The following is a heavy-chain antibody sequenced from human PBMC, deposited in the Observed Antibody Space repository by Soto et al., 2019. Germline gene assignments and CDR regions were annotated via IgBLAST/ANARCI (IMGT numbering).Heavy chain of an antibody. Sequence: PSETLSLTCTVSGGSISSSSYYWGWIRQPPGKGLEWIGSIYYSGSTYYNPSLKSRVTISVDTSKNQFSLKLSSVTAADTAVYYCASWGPYYDFWSGYYYWGQGTLVTVSS. V-gene: IGHV4-39*01. CDR2: IYYSGST. J-gene: IGHJ4*02. D-gene: IGHD3-3*01. CDR1: GGSISSSSYY. CDR3: ASWGPYYDFWSGYYY.